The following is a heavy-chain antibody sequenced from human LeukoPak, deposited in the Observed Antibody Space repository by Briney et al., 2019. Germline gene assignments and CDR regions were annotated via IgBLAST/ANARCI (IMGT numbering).Heavy chain of an antibody. J-gene: IGHJ4*02. CDR1: GGSISNYY. D-gene: IGHD1-1*01. V-gene: IGHV4-59*08. CDR3: ARLGSGTTWYYFDY. CDR2: IYYSGST. Sequence: SETLSLTCTVSGGSISNYYWSWIRQPPGKGLEWIGYIYYSGSTNYNPSLKSRITISVDTSKNQFSLKVSSVTAADTAVYYCARLGSGTTWYYFDYWGQGTLVTVSS.